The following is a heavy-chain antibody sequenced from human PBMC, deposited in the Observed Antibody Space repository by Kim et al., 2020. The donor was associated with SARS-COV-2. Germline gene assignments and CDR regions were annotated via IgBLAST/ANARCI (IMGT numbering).Heavy chain of an antibody. CDR2: INSDGSST. J-gene: IGHJ6*02. CDR1: GFTFSSYW. Sequence: GGSLRLSCAASGFTFSSYWMHWVRQAPGKGLVWVSRINSDGSSTSYADSVKGRFTISRDNAKNTLYLQMNSLRAEDTAVYYCARDYYDSSGYYYGFRVDYYYYGMDVWGQGTTVTVSS. V-gene: IGHV3-74*01. D-gene: IGHD3-22*01. CDR3: ARDYYDSSGYYYGFRVDYYYYGMDV.